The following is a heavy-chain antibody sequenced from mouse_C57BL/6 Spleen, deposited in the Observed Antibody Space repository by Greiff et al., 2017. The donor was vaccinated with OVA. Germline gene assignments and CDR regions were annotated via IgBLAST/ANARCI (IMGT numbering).Heavy chain of an antibody. V-gene: IGHV6-3*01. J-gene: IGHJ2*01. CDR3: TGEGNYYGSRADY. Sequence: EVKLVESGGGLVQPGGSMKLSCVASGFTFSNYWMNWVRQSPEKGLEWVAQIRLKSDNYATHYAESVKGRFTISRDDSKSSVYLQMNNLRAEDTGIYYCTGEGNYYGSRADYWGQGTTLTVSS. D-gene: IGHD1-1*01. CDR2: IRLKSDNYAT. CDR1: GFTFSNYW.